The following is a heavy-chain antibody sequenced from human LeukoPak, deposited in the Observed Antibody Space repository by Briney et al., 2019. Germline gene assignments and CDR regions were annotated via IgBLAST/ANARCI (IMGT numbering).Heavy chain of an antibody. CDR2: ISAYNGNT. D-gene: IGHD3-22*01. CDR1: GYTFTSYY. CDR3: ARDLRRYYYDSSGYPDY. J-gene: IGHJ4*02. Sequence: ASVKVSCKASGYTFTSYYMHWVRQAPGQGLEWMGWISAYNGNTNYAQKLQGRVTMTTDTSTSTAYMELRSLRSDDTAVYYCARDLRRYYYDSSGYPDYWGQGTLVTVSS. V-gene: IGHV1-18*04.